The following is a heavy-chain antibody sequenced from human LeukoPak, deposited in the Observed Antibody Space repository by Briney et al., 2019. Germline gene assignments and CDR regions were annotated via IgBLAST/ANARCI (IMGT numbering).Heavy chain of an antibody. CDR2: IKDDGSEK. V-gene: IGHV3-7*02. J-gene: IGHJ6*02. CDR1: GFTFSSHW. D-gene: IGHD3-3*01. CDR3: ARRGITISGVLVYHYSGLDV. Sequence: QPGGSLRLSCAGSGFTFSSHWMNWVRQASGKGLEWVASIKDDGSEKHFLDSVNGRFAISRDNAKNSLYLQMSSLRAEDTAVYYCARRGITISGVLVYHYSGLDVWGQGTTVTVSS.